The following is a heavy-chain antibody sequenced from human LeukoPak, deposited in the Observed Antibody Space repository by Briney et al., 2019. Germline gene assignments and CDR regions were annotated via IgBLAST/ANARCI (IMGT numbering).Heavy chain of an antibody. Sequence: PSETLSLTCAVYGGSFSGYYWSWIRQPPGKGLEWIGEINHSGSTNYNPSLKSRVTISVDTSKNQFSLKLSSVTAADTAVYYCARESALKCYDSSGYYGDIWGQGTMVTVSS. CDR2: INHSGST. V-gene: IGHV4-34*01. J-gene: IGHJ3*02. CDR3: ARESALKCYDSSGYYGDI. CDR1: GGSFSGYY. D-gene: IGHD3-22*01.